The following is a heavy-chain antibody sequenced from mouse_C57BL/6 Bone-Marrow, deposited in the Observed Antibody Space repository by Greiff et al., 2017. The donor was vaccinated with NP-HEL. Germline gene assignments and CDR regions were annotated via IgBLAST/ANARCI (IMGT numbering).Heavy chain of an antibody. CDR3: ARDGSSPHWYFDV. V-gene: IGHV3-6*01. CDR1: GYSITSGYY. D-gene: IGHD1-1*01. Sequence: EVQLQESGPGLVKPSQSLSLSCSVTGYSITSGYYWNWIRQFPGNKLEWMGYICYDGSNNYNPSLKNRISITRDTSKNQFFLKLNSVTTEDTATYYCARDGSSPHWYFDVWGTGTTVTVSS. J-gene: IGHJ1*03. CDR2: ICYDGSN.